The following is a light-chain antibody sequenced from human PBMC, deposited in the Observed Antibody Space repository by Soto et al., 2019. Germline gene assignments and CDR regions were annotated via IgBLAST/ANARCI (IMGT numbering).Light chain of an antibody. J-gene: IGKJ4*01. CDR2: DAS. CDR3: QQYDDRPLT. CDR1: QNIKRY. Sequence: DIQMPQSPSSLSASVGDRVTVTCQASQNIKRYLNWYQQRPGKAPSLLIYDASNLQTGVPSRFSGSGSGTYFTFTISSLQPEDVATYYCQQYDDRPLTFGGGTKGEIK. V-gene: IGKV1-33*01.